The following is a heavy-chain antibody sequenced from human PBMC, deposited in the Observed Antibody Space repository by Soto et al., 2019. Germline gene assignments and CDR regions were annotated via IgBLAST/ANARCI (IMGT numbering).Heavy chain of an antibody. CDR1: GGSISSYY. J-gene: IGHJ4*02. V-gene: IGHV4-59*01. D-gene: IGHD5-18*01. Sequence: SETLSLTCTVSGGSISSYYWSWIRQPPGKGLEWIGYIYYSGSTNYNPSLKSGVTISVDTSKNQFSLKLSSVTAADTAVYYCARGGYSSCDYWGQGTLVTVSS. CDR3: ARGGYSSCDY. CDR2: IYYSGST.